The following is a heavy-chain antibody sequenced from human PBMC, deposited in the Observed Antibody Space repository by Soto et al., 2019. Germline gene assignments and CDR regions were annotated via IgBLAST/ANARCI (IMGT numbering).Heavy chain of an antibody. CDR2: ISSSSGTI. D-gene: IGHD5-18*01. J-gene: IGHJ4*02. Sequence: EVQLVESGGGLVQPGGSLRLSCAASGFTFSSYSMNWVRQAPGKGLEWVSYISSSSGTIYYADSVKGRFTSSRDNAKNSLYLQMNSLGDEDTAVYYCARDSGYSYGPFDYWGQGTLVTVSS. V-gene: IGHV3-48*02. CDR1: GFTFSSYS. CDR3: ARDSGYSYGPFDY.